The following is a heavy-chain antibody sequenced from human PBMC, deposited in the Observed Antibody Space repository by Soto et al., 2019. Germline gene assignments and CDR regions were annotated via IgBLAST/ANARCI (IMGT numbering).Heavy chain of an antibody. CDR3: ARGGVTTRSGYYYGMDV. CDR1: GFTFSSYA. Sequence: GGSLRLSCAASGFTFSSYAMHWVRQAPGKGLEYVSAISSNGGSTYYADSVKGRFTISRDNSKNTLYLQMGSLRAEDMAVYYCARGGVTTRSGYYYGMDVWGQGTTVTVSS. J-gene: IGHJ6*02. D-gene: IGHD2-21*02. CDR2: ISSNGGST. V-gene: IGHV3-64*02.